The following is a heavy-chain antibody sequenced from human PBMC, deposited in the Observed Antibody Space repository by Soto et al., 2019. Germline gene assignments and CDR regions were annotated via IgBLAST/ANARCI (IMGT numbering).Heavy chain of an antibody. J-gene: IGHJ6*03. CDR3: AKQGAAQGYVDV. CDR2: ISGSGGSA. Sequence: EVQLLESGGGLVQPGGSLRLSCAASGFSFSSYAMSWVRQAPGKGLEWVSAISGSGGSAYYADSVKGRFTFSRDNSKDTRYLQMNSLRDEDTAVYYCAKQGAAQGYVDVWGKGTTVTVSS. V-gene: IGHV3-23*01. D-gene: IGHD6-6*01. CDR1: GFSFSSYA.